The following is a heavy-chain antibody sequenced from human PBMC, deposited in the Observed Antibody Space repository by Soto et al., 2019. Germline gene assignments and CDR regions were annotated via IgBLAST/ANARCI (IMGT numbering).Heavy chain of an antibody. Sequence: ASVKVSCKASGYTFTSYYMHWVRQAPGQGLEWMGIINPSGSSTSYAQKNKGRDTMTRDTSTSTVYKELTSLRSEDTAEYYCARARRGGYDGEFDYWGQGTLVTVSS. J-gene: IGHJ4*02. V-gene: IGHV1-46*03. CDR2: INPSGSST. CDR1: GYTFTSYY. CDR3: ARARRGGYDGEFDY. D-gene: IGHD5-12*01.